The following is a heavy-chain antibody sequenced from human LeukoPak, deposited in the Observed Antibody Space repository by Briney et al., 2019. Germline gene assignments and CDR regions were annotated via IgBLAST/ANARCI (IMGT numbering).Heavy chain of an antibody. CDR3: ARDSIAVVDAFDI. CDR1: GFTFSSYA. V-gene: IGHV3-23*01. Sequence: PGGSLRLSCVVSGFTFSSYAMTWVRQAPGKGLEWVSAIGGSGGTTYYADSVKGRFTISRDNSKNTLYLQMNSLRVEDTAVYYCARDSIAVVDAFDIWGQGTMVTVSS. D-gene: IGHD6-19*01. J-gene: IGHJ3*02. CDR2: IGGSGGTT.